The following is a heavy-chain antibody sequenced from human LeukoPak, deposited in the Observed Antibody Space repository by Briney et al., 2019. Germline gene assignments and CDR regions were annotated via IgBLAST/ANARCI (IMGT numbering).Heavy chain of an antibody. D-gene: IGHD5-24*01. CDR1: GYTFTSYG. J-gene: IGHJ4*02. CDR2: IRVYNGDT. CDR3: ARGGSRVTTINILDY. Sequence: ASVKVSCKPSGYTFTSYGINWVRQAPGQGLEWMGWIRVYNGDTNYAQKFKGRVTMTTDTSTNTAYMELRSLGSDDTAVYYRARGGSRVTTINILDYWGQGTLVTVSS. V-gene: IGHV1-18*01.